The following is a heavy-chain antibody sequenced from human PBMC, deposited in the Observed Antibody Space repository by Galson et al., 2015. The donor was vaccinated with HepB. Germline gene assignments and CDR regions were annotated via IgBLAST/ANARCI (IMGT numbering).Heavy chain of an antibody. CDR2: IYPGDSDT. CDR3: ARLLGPKKHDYSNYGWFDP. CDR1: GYSLTSYW. V-gene: IGHV5-51*01. J-gene: IGHJ5*02. Sequence: QSGAEVKKPGESLKISCKGSGYSLTSYWIGWVRQMPGIGLEWMGIIYPGDSDTRYSPSFQGQVTISADKSISTAYLQWSSLKASDTAMYYCARLLGPKKHDYSNYGWFDPWGQGTLVTVSS. D-gene: IGHD4-11*01.